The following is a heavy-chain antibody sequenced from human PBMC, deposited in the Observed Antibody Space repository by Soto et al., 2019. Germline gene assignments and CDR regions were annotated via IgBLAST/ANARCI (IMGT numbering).Heavy chain of an antibody. CDR2: ILHSGSV. D-gene: IGHD6-6*01. CDR3: AGLVGRGKFSRLQY. Sequence: QVLLQESGPGLVKPSGTLSLTCDVSGDSISVNTWWSWVRQTPGKGLEWIGAILHSGSVNYNPSLRSGVTIAIDKSKYQVPLRLSSMTAADTALYDCAGLVGRGKFSRLQYWGQGTLVTVSS. CDR1: GDSISVNTW. V-gene: IGHV4-4*02. J-gene: IGHJ1*01.